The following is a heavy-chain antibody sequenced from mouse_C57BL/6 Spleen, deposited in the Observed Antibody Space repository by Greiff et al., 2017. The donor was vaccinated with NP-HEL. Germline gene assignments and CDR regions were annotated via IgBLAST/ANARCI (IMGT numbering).Heavy chain of an antibody. CDR1: GYTFTSYW. J-gene: IGHJ2*01. Sequence: QVQLQQPGTELVKPGASVKLSCKASGYTFTSYWMHWVKQRPGQGLEWIGNINPSNGGTNYNEKFKSKATLTVDKSSSTAYMQLSSLTSEDSAVYYCARSPGEDYYGSSGGYFDYWGQGTTLTVSS. CDR2: INPSNGGT. V-gene: IGHV1-53*01. CDR3: ARSPGEDYYGSSGGYFDY. D-gene: IGHD1-1*01.